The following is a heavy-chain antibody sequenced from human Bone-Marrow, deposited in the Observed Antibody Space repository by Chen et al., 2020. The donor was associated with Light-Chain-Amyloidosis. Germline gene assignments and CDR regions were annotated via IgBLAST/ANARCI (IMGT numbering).Heavy chain of an antibody. CDR2: ISYDGNNE. D-gene: IGHD3-3*01. V-gene: IGHV3-30*18. CDR3: VKTYNDFWSGTPNYYYYMDV. J-gene: IGHJ6*03. Sequence: GLEWVAVISYDGNNEYYAESVKGRFTISRDNSKKTLYLEIDSLRADDTAVYYFVKTYNDFWSGTPNYYYYMDVWGKGTTVTVSS.